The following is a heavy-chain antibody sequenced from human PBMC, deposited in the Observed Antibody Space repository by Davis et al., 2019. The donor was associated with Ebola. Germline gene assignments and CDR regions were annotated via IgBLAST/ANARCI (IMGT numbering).Heavy chain of an antibody. CDR1: GGSFSGYY. J-gene: IGHJ4*02. CDR2: INHSGST. Sequence: MPSETLSLTCAVYGGSFSGYYWSWIRQPPGKGLEWIGEINHSGSTNYNPSLKSRVTISVDMSKNQFSLKLSSVTAADTAVYYCARGRRYSYGPPRYWGQGTLVTVSS. V-gene: IGHV4-34*01. D-gene: IGHD5-18*01. CDR3: ARGRRYSYGPPRY.